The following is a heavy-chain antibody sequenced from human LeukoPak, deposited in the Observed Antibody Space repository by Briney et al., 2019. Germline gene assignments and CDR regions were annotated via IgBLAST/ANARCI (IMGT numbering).Heavy chain of an antibody. J-gene: IGHJ3*02. CDR2: INPNSGGT. CDR1: GYTFTGYY. D-gene: IGHD3-3*01. V-gene: IGHV1-2*02. CDR3: ARGRRITIFGVVITFDI. Sequence: ASVKVSCKASGYTFTGYYMHWVRQAPGQGLEWKGWINPNSGGTNYAQKFQGRVTMTRDTSISTAYMELSRLRSDDTAVYYCARGRRITIFGVVITFDIWGQGTMVTVSS.